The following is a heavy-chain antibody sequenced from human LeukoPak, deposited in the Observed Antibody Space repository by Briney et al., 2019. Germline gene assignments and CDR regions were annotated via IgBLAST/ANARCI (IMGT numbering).Heavy chain of an antibody. Sequence: SETLSLTCTVSGGSISSYYWSWIRQPPGKGLEWIGYIYYSGSTNYNPSLKSRVTISVDTSKNQFSLKLSSVTAADTAVYYCARARWELLFDYWGQGTLITVSS. V-gene: IGHV4-59*01. CDR3: ARARWELLFDY. J-gene: IGHJ4*02. CDR2: IYYSGST. CDR1: GGSISSYY. D-gene: IGHD1-26*01.